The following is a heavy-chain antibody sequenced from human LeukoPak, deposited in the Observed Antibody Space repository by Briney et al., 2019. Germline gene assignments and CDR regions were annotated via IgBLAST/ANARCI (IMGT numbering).Heavy chain of an antibody. Sequence: SETLSLTCTVSGGSISSYYCRWIRQPPGKGLEWIGYIYYSGSTNYNPSLKSRVTISVDTSKNQFSLKLSSVTAADTAVYYCAREGLMATFDYWGQGTLVTVSS. J-gene: IGHJ4*02. CDR1: GGSISSYY. CDR3: AREGLMATFDY. CDR2: IYYSGST. D-gene: IGHD5-24*01. V-gene: IGHV4-59*01.